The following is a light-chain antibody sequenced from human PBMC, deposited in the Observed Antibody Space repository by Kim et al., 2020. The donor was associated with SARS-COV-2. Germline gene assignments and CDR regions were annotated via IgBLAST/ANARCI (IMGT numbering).Light chain of an antibody. CDR3: QQYDSLPYT. CDR1: QDISNY. Sequence: DIQMTQSPSSLSASVGDRVTITCQASQDISNYLNWYRQKPGKAPKLLIYDASNLETGVPSRFSGSGSGTDFTFTISSLQPEDIATYYCQQYDSLPYTFGQGTKLEI. CDR2: DAS. V-gene: IGKV1-33*01. J-gene: IGKJ2*01.